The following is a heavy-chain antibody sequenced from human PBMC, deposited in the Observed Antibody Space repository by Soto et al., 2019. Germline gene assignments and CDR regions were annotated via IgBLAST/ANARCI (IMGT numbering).Heavy chain of an antibody. D-gene: IGHD6-19*01. CDR3: ARDRVVAGTSYYYYGMDV. J-gene: IGHJ6*02. CDR1: GGTFSSYA. Sequence: GASVKVSCKASGGTFSSYAISWVRQAPGQGLEWMGGIIPIFGTANYAQKFQGRVTITADESTSTAYMELSSLRSEDTAVYYCARDRVVAGTSYYYYGMDVWGQGTTVTVSS. V-gene: IGHV1-69*13. CDR2: IIPIFGTA.